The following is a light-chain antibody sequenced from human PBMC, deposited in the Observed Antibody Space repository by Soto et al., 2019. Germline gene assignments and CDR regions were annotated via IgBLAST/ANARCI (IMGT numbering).Light chain of an antibody. CDR1: QNVGNR. V-gene: IGKV3-15*01. Sequence: EIVMTQSPATLSVSPGERATLSCRASQNVGNRLAWYQQKPGQAPRLLIYGATTRATGIPARFSGSGSGTDFTLTISSLQSEDFAVYYCQHYNNWPPYTFGQGTKVEI. CDR2: GAT. CDR3: QHYNNWPPYT. J-gene: IGKJ2*01.